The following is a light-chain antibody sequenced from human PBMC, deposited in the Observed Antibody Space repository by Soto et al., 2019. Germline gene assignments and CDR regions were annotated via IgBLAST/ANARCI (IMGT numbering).Light chain of an antibody. J-gene: IGLJ3*02. Sequence: QSVLTQPPSASGTPGQRVTISCSGSTSNIGSNTVNWYQQLPGTAPKLLIYSNNQRPSGVPDRFSGSKSGTSASLAISGLQSEDEADFYCAAWDDSLHGPVFGGGTQLTVL. CDR1: TSNIGSNT. CDR3: AAWDDSLHGPV. V-gene: IGLV1-44*01. CDR2: SNN.